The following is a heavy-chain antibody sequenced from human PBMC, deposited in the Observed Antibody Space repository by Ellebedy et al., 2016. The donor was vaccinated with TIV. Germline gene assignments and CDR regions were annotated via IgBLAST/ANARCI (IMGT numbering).Heavy chain of an antibody. V-gene: IGHV3-7*01. CDR3: ARRGSYGDYAVQINSWFDT. CDR1: GFSFRSYW. J-gene: IGHJ5*02. D-gene: IGHD4-17*01. CDR2: IYQDGSDQ. Sequence: PGGSLRLSCAASGFSFRSYWMSWVRQAPGKGLEWVANIYQDGSDQYYVDSVKGRFTISRDNANKSLFLQMNNLRVEDTAVYYYARRGSYGDYAVQINSWFDTWGRGTLVTVSS.